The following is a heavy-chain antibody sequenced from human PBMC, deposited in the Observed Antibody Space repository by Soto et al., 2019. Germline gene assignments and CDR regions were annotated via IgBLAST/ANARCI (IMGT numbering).Heavy chain of an antibody. D-gene: IGHD1-1*01. CDR2: VWYDGSNK. CDR3: ARSHDVGDY. Sequence: GGSLRLSCAASGFTVSSYGMHWVRQDPGKGPEWVAVVWYDGSNKYYADSVKGRFTISRDNSKNTLYLQMNSLRAEDTAVYYCARSHDVGDYWGQGTLVTVSS. V-gene: IGHV3-33*01. CDR1: GFTVSSYG. J-gene: IGHJ4*02.